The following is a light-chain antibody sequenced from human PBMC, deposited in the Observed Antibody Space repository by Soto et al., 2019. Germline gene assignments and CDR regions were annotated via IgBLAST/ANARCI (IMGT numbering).Light chain of an antibody. J-gene: IGKJ1*01. CDR1: QSVSSSY. V-gene: IGKV3-20*01. CDR3: QPYGNSLT. CDR2: GAS. Sequence: EIVLTQSPGTLSLSPGERATLSCRASQSVSSSYLAWYQQKPGQAPRLLIYGASSRATGIPDRFSGSGSVTGFTLNISRLEPEDLAVYYCQPYGNSLTFVQGTKVEIK.